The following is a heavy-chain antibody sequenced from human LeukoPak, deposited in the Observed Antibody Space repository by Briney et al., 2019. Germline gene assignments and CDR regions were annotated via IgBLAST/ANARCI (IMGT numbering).Heavy chain of an antibody. J-gene: IGHJ6*03. CDR1: GGSISSYY. Sequence: SETLSLTCTVSGGSISSYYWSWIRQPPGKGLEWIGNIYHSGSTYYNPSLKSRVTISVDTSKNQFSLKLSSVTAADTAVYYCARDPYSGSYSAYYYYMDVWGKGTTVTVSS. D-gene: IGHD1-26*01. CDR3: ARDPYSGSYSAYYYYMDV. CDR2: IYHSGST. V-gene: IGHV4-59*12.